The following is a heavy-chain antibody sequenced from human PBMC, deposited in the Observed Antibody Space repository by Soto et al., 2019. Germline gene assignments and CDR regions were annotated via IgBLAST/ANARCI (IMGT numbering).Heavy chain of an antibody. CDR3: ARDLTLGATAFDI. J-gene: IGHJ3*02. D-gene: IGHD1-26*01. CDR2: MWSDGSKK. V-gene: IGHV3-33*01. CDR1: GFTFSSYG. Sequence: GGSLRLSCAASGFTFSSYGMHWVRQAPGKGLEWVAVMWSDGSKKYYADSVKGRFTISRDNPKNTLYLQMSSLRVEDTAMYYCARDLTLGATAFDIWGQGTMVTVSS.